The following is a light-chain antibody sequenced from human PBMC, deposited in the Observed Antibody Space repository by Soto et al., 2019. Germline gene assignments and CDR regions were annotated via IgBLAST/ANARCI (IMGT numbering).Light chain of an antibody. CDR1: SSNIGAGYD. J-gene: IGLJ2*01. CDR2: GNT. V-gene: IGLV1-40*01. CDR3: QSYDRRRVG. Sequence: QSVLTQPPSVSGAPGQRVTISCTGNSSNIGAGYDVHWYQQFPGAAPKVLIHGNTNRPAGVPARFSGSKSGTSASLAITGFQAEDEADYYCQSYDRRRVGFGGGTKLTVL.